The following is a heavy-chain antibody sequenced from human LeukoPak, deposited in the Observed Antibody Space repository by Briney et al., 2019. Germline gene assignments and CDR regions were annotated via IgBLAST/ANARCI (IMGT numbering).Heavy chain of an antibody. D-gene: IGHD2-2*01. V-gene: IGHV1-2*02. CDR1: GYTFTGYY. J-gene: IGHJ4*02. CDR2: INPNSGGT. CDR3: ARDYQEWSTSALVGY. Sequence: ASVKVSCKASGYTFTGYYMHWVRQAPGQGLEWMGWINPNSGGTNYAQKFQGRVTMTRDTSISTAYMELSRLRSDDTAVYYCARDYQEWSTSALVGYWGQGTLVTVSS.